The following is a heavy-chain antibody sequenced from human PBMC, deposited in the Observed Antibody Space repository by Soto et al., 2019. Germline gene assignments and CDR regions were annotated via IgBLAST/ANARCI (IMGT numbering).Heavy chain of an antibody. CDR3: ARETTVVVPDASYGMDV. CDR2: ISGSGGST. Sequence: PSETLSLTCTVSGISITSSYWNWFRQSPGKGLEWVSVISGSGGSTDYADSVKGRFTISRDNSKNTLYLQMNSLRAEDTAVYFCARETTVVVPDASYGMDVWGQGTTVTAP. J-gene: IGHJ6*02. CDR1: GISITSSY. V-gene: IGHV3-23*01. D-gene: IGHD2-2*01.